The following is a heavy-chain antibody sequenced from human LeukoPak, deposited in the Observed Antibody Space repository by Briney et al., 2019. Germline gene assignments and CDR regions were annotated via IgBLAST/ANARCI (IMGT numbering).Heavy chain of an antibody. CDR2: ISSSSSTI. CDR1: GFTFSSYS. CDR3: ARALFYYGSGSYSY. Sequence: PGGSLRLSCAASGFTFSSYSMNWVRQAPGKGLEWVSYISSSSSTIYYADSVKGRFTISRDNAKNSLYLQMNSLRAEDTAVYYCARALFYYGSGSYSYWGQGTLVTVSS. J-gene: IGHJ4*02. V-gene: IGHV3-48*01. D-gene: IGHD3-10*01.